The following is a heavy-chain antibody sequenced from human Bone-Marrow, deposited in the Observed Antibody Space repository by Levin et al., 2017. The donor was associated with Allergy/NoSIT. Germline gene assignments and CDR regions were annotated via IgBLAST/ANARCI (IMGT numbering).Heavy chain of an antibody. CDR1: GFTFSSYG. CDR2: IWYDGTNQ. Sequence: GGSLRLSCAASGFTFSSYGMHWVRQAPGKGLEWVAVIWYDGTNQYYADSVKGRFTISRDNLKNTLYLQMNSLRAEDTAVYYCARDPWWLGESDDDFDNWGQGTRVTVFS. CDR3: ARDPWWLGESDDDFDN. D-gene: IGHD3-10*01. V-gene: IGHV3-33*01. J-gene: IGHJ3*02.